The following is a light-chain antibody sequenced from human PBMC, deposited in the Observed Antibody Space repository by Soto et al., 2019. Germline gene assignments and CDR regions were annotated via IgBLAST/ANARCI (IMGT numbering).Light chain of an antibody. V-gene: IGKV1-12*01. CDR2: AAS. J-gene: IGKJ2*01. CDR1: QGINSW. Sequence: DIQMTQSPSSVSASVGDRVTITCRASQGINSWLAWYQQKPGKAPKLLIYAASSLQRGVPSRFSGSGSGTDFSLTINSLQPEDFATYYCQHNNSCPYTFGQGTKLEIK. CDR3: QHNNSCPYT.